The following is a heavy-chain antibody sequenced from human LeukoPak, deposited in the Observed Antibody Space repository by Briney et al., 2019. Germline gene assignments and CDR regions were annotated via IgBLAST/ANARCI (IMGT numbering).Heavy chain of an antibody. J-gene: IGHJ4*02. CDR1: GGSVSSGSYY. D-gene: IGHD2-15*01. V-gene: IGHV4-61*01. Sequence: PSETLSLTCTVSGGSVSSGSYYWSWIRQPPGKGLEWIGYIYYSGSTDSNPSLKSRVTISVDTSKNQISLKLSSVTAADTAVYYCARTYCRGGSCHFDYWGQGTLVTVSS. CDR2: IYYSGST. CDR3: ARTYCRGGSCHFDY.